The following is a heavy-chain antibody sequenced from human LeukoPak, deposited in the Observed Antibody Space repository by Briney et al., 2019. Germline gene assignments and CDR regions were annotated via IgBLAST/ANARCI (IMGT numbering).Heavy chain of an antibody. D-gene: IGHD3-10*02. Sequence: PSQTLSLTCTVSGGSVSSGGFYWLWVRQVPGKGLEWIGSIYHRGSTDYNPSLKSRVTISIDKSKNEFSLKVNSVAAAHTAVYFCTRVNLWDLDHYVMDVWGQGTKVTVSS. CDR1: GGSVSSGGFY. J-gene: IGHJ6*02. CDR2: IYHRGST. CDR3: TRVNLWDLDHYVMDV. V-gene: IGHV4-31*03.